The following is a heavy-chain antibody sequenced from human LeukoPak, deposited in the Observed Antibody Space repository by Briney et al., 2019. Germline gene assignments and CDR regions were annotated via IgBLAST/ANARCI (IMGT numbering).Heavy chain of an antibody. CDR3: ARVATMVRVPLDALDI. Sequence: GGSLRLSCAISGFTFSGCELTWVRQAPGKGLEWISYISGSGNTIYYADSVKGRFTTSRDNAKNSLYLQMNSLRVEDTAVYYCARVATMVRVPLDALDIWGQGTMVSVSS. V-gene: IGHV3-48*03. CDR1: GFTFSGCE. CDR2: ISGSGNTI. J-gene: IGHJ3*02. D-gene: IGHD3-10*01.